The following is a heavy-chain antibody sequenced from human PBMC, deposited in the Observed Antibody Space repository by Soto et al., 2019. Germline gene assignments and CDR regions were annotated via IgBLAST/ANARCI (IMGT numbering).Heavy chain of an antibody. J-gene: IGHJ6*02. Sequence: PGGSLRLSCAVSGIATFSSYAMSWVRQAPGKGLEWVSSISGTGGDTYYADSVKGRFTISRDNSHNTLYLQMNSLRAGDTAVYYCAKSFPALMDVWGQGTTGTVSS. CDR2: ISGTGGDT. V-gene: IGHV3-23*01. CDR1: GIATFSSYA. CDR3: AKSFPALMDV.